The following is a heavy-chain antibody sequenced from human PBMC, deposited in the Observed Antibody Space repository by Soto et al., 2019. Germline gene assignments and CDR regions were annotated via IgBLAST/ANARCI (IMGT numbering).Heavy chain of an antibody. CDR3: ARDLIYYQGSGTSWFDP. D-gene: IGHD3-22*01. J-gene: IGHJ5*02. CDR1: GYSFTSYR. V-gene: IGHV1-46*01. Sequence: QVQLVQSGAEVKKPGASVKVSGKASGYSFTSYRMHWVRQAPGQGLEWMGIINPDTGSTTYAQKFQGRVAMTRDTSTRTVFMELSSLRSEDTAVYYCARDLIYYQGSGTSWFDPWGQGTLVTVSS. CDR2: INPDTGST.